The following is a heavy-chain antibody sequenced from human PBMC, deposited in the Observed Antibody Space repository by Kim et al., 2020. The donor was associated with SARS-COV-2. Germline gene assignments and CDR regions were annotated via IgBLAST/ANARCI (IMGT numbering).Heavy chain of an antibody. J-gene: IGHJ4*02. CDR3: ARDQSYYYDSSGYYMH. D-gene: IGHD3-22*01. Sequence: GGSLRLSCTASGFTFGDYAMSWFRQAPGKGLEWVGFIRGKAYGGTTEYAASVKGRFTISRDDSKSIAYLQMNSLKTEDTAVYYCARDQSYYYDSSGYYMHWGQGTLVTVSS. CDR1: GFTFGDYA. V-gene: IGHV3-49*03. CDR2: IRGKAYGGTT.